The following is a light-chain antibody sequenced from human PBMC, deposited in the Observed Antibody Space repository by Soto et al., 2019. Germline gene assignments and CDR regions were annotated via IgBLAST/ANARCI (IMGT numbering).Light chain of an antibody. CDR2: GNS. J-gene: IGLJ1*01. CDR1: SSNIGTGYN. Sequence: QSVLTQPPSVSGAPGQRVTISCTGSSSNIGTGYNIHWYQQVPGTAPKLLIYGNSNRPSGVPDRFSGSKSGTSASLAITGLPAEDEAPSSCQSYVSSLRGGVFGTGPKLTVL. CDR3: QSYVSSLRGGV. V-gene: IGLV1-40*01.